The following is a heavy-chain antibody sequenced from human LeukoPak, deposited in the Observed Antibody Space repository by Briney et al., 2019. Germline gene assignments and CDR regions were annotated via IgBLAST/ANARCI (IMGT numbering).Heavy chain of an antibody. CDR2: ISAYNGNT. D-gene: IGHD6-19*01. V-gene: IGHV1-18*01. J-gene: IGHJ4*02. CDR3: ATERRYSSGWLD. Sequence: ASVKVSCKASGYSFTSYGISWVRQAPGQGLEWMAWISAYNGNTNYAQKLQGRVTMTTDTSTNTAYMELRSLRSDDTAVYYCATERRYSSGWLDWGQGTLVTVSS. CDR1: GYSFTSYG.